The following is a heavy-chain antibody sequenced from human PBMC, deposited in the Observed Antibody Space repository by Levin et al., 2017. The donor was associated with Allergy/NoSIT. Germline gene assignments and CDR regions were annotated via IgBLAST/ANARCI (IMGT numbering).Heavy chain of an antibody. Sequence: PGGSLRLSCAASGFTFSDYYMSWIRQAPGKGLEWVSYISSSGSTIYYADSVKGRFTISRDNAKNSLYLQMNSLRAEDTAVYYCARELGSEVDTAYFDYWGQGTLVTVSS. D-gene: IGHD5-18*01. V-gene: IGHV3-11*01. J-gene: IGHJ4*02. CDR3: ARELGSEVDTAYFDY. CDR1: GFTFSDYY. CDR2: ISSSGSTI.